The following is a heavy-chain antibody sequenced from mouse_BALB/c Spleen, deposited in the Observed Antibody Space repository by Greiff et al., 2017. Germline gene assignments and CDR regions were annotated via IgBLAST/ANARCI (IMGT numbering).Heavy chain of an antibody. CDR3: ARRGYDAYYAMDY. CDR1: GFTFSSYT. Sequence: EVKLVKSGGGLVQPGGSLKLSCAASGFTFSSYTMSWVRQTPEKRLEWVAYISNGGGSTYYPDTVKGRFTISRDNAKNTLYLQMSSLKSEDTAMYYRARRGYDAYYAMDYWGQGTSVTVSS. J-gene: IGHJ4*01. V-gene: IGHV5-12-2*01. CDR2: ISNGGGST. D-gene: IGHD2-10*02.